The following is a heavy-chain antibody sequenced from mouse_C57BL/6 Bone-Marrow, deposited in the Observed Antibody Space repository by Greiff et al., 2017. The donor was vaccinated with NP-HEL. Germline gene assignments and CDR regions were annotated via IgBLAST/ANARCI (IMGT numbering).Heavy chain of an antibody. Sequence: QVQLQQSGAELVRPGASVKLSCKASGYTFTDYYINWVKQRPGQGLEWIARIYPGSGNTYYNERFKGKATLTAEKSSSTAYMQLSSLTSEDSAVYFCARQLRLRERYYAMDYWGQGTSVTVSS. D-gene: IGHD3-2*02. CDR2: IYPGSGNT. CDR1: GYTFTDYY. CDR3: ARQLRLRERYYAMDY. J-gene: IGHJ4*01. V-gene: IGHV1-76*01.